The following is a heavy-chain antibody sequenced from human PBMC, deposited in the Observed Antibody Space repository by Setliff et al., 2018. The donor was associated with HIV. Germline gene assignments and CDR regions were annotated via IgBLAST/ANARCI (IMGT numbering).Heavy chain of an antibody. Sequence: GASVKVSCKASGYTFTSFDINWVRQAAGQGLEWMGWMNPNSGNTGYAQRIQGRVTMTRNTSISTAYMELSSLRSEDTAVYYCARGRSSGWYAGRSYYYYMDVWGKGTTVTVSS. J-gene: IGHJ6*03. V-gene: IGHV1-8*02. CDR2: MNPNSGNT. CDR1: GYTFTSFD. D-gene: IGHD6-19*01. CDR3: ARGRSSGWYAGRSYYYYMDV.